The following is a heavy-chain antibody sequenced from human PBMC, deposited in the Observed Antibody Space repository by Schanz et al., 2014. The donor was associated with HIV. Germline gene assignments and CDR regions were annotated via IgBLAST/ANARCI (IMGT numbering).Heavy chain of an antibody. CDR1: GFTFSSFA. CDR3: AKAKSPWTFYYYGMDV. J-gene: IGHJ6*02. Sequence: AQLVESGGGVVQPGKSLRLSCAASGFTFSSFAMNWVRQAPGKGLAWVSSISGGSGSTFYADSVKGRFTISRDNAKNSLYLQMNSLRAEDTALYYCAKAKSPWTFYYYGMDVWGQGTTVTVSS. V-gene: IGHV3-23*04. CDR2: ISGGSGST.